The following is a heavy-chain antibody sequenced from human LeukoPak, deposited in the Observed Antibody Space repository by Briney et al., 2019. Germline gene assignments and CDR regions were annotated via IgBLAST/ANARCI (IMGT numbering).Heavy chain of an antibody. D-gene: IGHD5-12*01. CDR2: ISSGSSYM. V-gene: IGHV3-21*01. CDR1: GFTFSPYS. J-gene: IGHJ4*02. Sequence: GGSLRLSCAASGFTFSPYSMNWVRQAPGKGLEWVSSISSGSSYMYYADSMKGRFTISRDNAKNSLYLQMSSLRAEDTAVYYCARDGEWLRPMDYWGQGTLVTVSS. CDR3: ARDGEWLRPMDY.